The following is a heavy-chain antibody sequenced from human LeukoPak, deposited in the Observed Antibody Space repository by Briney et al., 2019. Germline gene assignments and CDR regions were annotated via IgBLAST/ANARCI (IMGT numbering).Heavy chain of an antibody. CDR2: ISAYNGNT. D-gene: IGHD3-22*01. Sequence: ASVKVSCKASGNTFTNNGISWVRQAPGQGLEWMGWISAYNGNTNYAQKFQGRVTMTRDTSISTAYMELSRLRSDDTAVYYCAGDSSGYYYSLDYWGQGTLVTVSS. J-gene: IGHJ4*02. CDR3: AGDSSGYYYSLDY. V-gene: IGHV1-18*01. CDR1: GNTFTNNG.